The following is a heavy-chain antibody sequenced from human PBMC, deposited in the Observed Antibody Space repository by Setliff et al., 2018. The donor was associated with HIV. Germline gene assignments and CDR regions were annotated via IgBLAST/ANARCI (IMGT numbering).Heavy chain of an antibody. V-gene: IGHV1-2*06. Sequence: ASVKVSCKASGYTFTGYYMHWVRQAPGQGLEWMGRINPNSGGTKYAQKFQGRVTMTRDTSISTAYMELSRLISDDTAVYYCASGMRWDIVATSPLDYWGQGTLVTVSS. CDR2: INPNSGGT. D-gene: IGHD5-12*01. J-gene: IGHJ4*02. CDR3: ASGMRWDIVATSPLDY. CDR1: GYTFTGYY.